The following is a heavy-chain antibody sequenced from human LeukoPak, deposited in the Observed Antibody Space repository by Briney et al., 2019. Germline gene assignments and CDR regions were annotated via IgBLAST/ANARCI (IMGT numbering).Heavy chain of an antibody. Sequence: GGSLRLSCAASGFTFANFGMAWVRQAPGKGLEWVSGIYSSGSQTFYTDSVTGRFTISRDNSKDSLYLQMNSLRADDTAIYYCAKVFAGTTAGGVDYWGQGTLVTVSS. CDR1: GFTFANFG. J-gene: IGHJ4*02. D-gene: IGHD1-1*01. CDR3: AKVFAGTTAGGVDY. V-gene: IGHV3-23*05. CDR2: IYSSGSQT.